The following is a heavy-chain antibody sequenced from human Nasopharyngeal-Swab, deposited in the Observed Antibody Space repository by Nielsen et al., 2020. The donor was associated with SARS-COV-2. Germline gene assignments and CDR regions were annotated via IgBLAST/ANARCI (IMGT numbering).Heavy chain of an antibody. J-gene: IGHJ4*02. CDR1: GGSFSSYY. CDR2: INRSGST. V-gene: IGHV4-34*01. CDR3: ATTGYSSVYYVH. Sequence: SETLSLTCGVYGGSFSSYYWSWIRQPPGKGLEWIGEINRSGSTNYNPSLESRVTLSVDTSKNQFSLNLISVTAADTAVYYCATTGYSSVYYVHWGQGVLVTVSS. D-gene: IGHD6-25*01.